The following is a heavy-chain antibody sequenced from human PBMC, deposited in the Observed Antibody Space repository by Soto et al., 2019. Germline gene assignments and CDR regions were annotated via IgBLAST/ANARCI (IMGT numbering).Heavy chain of an antibody. CDR3: ATEGQSKYQLLFDY. CDR1: GFTFSISA. V-gene: IGHV3-23*01. CDR2: ISGSGGST. D-gene: IGHD2-2*01. Sequence: SIRLSCASSGFTFSISAMALSLQNPGKGLEWVSAISGSGGSTYYADSAKGRFTISRDNSKNTLYLQMNSLRAEDTAVYYSATEGQSKYQLLFDYWGQGTLVTVYS. J-gene: IGHJ4*02.